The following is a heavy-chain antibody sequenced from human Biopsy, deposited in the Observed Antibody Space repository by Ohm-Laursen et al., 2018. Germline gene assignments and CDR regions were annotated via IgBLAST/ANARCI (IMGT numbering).Heavy chain of an antibody. CDR3: AKGQAPDGYNYAFDI. D-gene: IGHD5-24*01. CDR1: GFNFNDFA. J-gene: IGHJ3*02. V-gene: IGHV3-9*01. Sequence: SLRLSCSASGFNFNDFAMHWVRQTPGKGLEWVSGISWNSGRIAYADSVKGRFTISRDNAKNSLYLQMNSLRAEDTALYYCAKGQAPDGYNYAFDIWGQGTMLTVSS. CDR2: ISWNSGRI.